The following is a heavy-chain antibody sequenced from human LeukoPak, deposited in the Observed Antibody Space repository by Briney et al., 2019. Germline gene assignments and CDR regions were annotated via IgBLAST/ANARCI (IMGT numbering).Heavy chain of an antibody. CDR2: IYYSGGT. CDR3: AMHGGSYAYESYFDY. D-gene: IGHD1-26*01. Sequence: SETLSLTCTVSGGSISSSSYYWGWIRQPPGKGLEWIGSIYYSGGTYYNPSLKSRVTISVDTSKNQFSLKLSSVTAADTAVYYCAMHGGSYAYESYFDYWGQGTLVTVSS. CDR1: GGSISSSSYY. J-gene: IGHJ4*02. V-gene: IGHV4-39*01.